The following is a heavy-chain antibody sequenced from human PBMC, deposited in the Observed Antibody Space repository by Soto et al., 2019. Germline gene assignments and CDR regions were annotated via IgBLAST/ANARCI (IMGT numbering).Heavy chain of an antibody. CDR1: GFTFSSYW. CDR3: AREGDSSSWYYYHYYMDV. CDR2: IKQDGSEK. Sequence: GGSLRLSCAASGFTFSSYWMSWVRQAPGKGLEWVANIKQDGSEKYYVDSVKGRFTISRDNAKNSLYLQMNSLRAEDTAVYYCAREGDSSSWYYYHYYMDVWGKGTTVTVSS. D-gene: IGHD6-13*01. J-gene: IGHJ6*03. V-gene: IGHV3-7*01.